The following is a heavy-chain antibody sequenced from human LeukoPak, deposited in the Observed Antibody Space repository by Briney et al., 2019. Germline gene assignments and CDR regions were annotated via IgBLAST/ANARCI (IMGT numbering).Heavy chain of an antibody. Sequence: GGPLRLSCAASGFTYSSYEMNWVRQAPGKGLDWVSYTSTSGSTIYYADSVKGRFTISRDNAKNSLYLQMNSLRAEDTAVYYCATSRGSWPDYFDYWGQGTLVTVSS. J-gene: IGHJ4*02. D-gene: IGHD6-13*01. CDR2: TSTSGSTI. CDR3: ATSRGSWPDYFDY. CDR1: GFTYSSYE. V-gene: IGHV3-48*03.